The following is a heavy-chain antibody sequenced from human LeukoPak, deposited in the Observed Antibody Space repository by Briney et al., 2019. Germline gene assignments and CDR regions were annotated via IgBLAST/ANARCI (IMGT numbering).Heavy chain of an antibody. J-gene: IGHJ6*03. D-gene: IGHD1-14*01. CDR3: ARSTRNYYYMDV. Sequence: TGGSLRLSCAASGFTFNSYSMNWVRQAPGKGLEWVSSISSSSSYIYYADSVKGRFTISRDNAKNSLYLQMNSLRAEDTAVYYCARSTRNYYYMDVWGKGTTVTVSS. CDR1: GFTFNSYS. CDR2: ISSSSSYI. V-gene: IGHV3-21*01.